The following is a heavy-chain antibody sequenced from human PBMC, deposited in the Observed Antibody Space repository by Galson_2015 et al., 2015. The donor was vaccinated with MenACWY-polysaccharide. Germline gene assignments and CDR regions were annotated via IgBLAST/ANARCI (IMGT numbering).Heavy chain of an antibody. V-gene: IGHV4-34*01. CDR1: GGSFSGPY. J-gene: IGHJ4*02. Sequence: LSLTCAVYGGSFSGPYWNWIRQPPGKGLEWIGEINHSGSTNYNPSLKSRVTLSIDTSKNQFSLKLTSVTAADTAVYYCASGITIFGVVPRPFDYWGQGTLVTVSS. D-gene: IGHD3-3*01. CDR2: INHSGST. CDR3: ASGITIFGVVPRPFDY.